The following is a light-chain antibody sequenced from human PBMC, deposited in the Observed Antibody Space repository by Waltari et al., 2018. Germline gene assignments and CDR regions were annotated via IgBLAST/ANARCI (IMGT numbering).Light chain of an antibody. CDR1: TSYDGKYNL. Sequence: QSALTQTATVSGSPGQSITISYTGTTSYDGKYNLVTWYHQHPGKAPTLIIYDVNKRPSGVSNRFSGSKSGNTASLTISGLQAADETYYYCCSYAGSAISVFGGGTKVTVL. CDR3: CSYAGSAISV. J-gene: IGLJ3*02. CDR2: DVN. V-gene: IGLV2-23*02.